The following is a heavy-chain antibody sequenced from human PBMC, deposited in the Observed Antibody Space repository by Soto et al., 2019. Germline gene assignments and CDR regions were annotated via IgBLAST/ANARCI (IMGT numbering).Heavy chain of an antibody. J-gene: IGHJ4*02. D-gene: IGHD6-19*01. CDR3: ARGSGRQLDY. Sequence: PGGSLRLSCAASGFTFSSHAINWVRQAPGKGLEWISSIDSSSTNYADSVKGRFTISRDNAKNTLYLQMNSLRAEDTAVYYCARGSGRQLDYWGQGTLVTVPQ. CDR1: GFTFSSHA. V-gene: IGHV3-21*01. CDR2: IDSSST.